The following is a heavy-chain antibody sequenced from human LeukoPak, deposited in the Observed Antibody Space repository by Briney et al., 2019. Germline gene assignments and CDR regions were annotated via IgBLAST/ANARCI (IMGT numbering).Heavy chain of an antibody. CDR3: ARDPRAYYYGSGSYEPSDY. CDR1: GFTFSSYS. D-gene: IGHD3-10*01. J-gene: IGHJ4*02. CDR2: ISSSSSYI. Sequence: GGSLRLSCAASGFTFSSYSMNWVRQAPGKGLEWVSSISSSSSYIYYADSVKGRFTISRDNAKNSLYLQMNSLRAEDTAVYYCARDPRAYYYGSGSYEPSDYWGQATLVTVSS. V-gene: IGHV3-21*01.